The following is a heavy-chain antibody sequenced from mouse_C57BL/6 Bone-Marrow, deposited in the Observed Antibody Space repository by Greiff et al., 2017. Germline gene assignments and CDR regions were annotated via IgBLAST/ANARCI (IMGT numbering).Heavy chain of an antibody. CDR1: GFNIKDYY. Sequence: VQLQQSGAELVKPGASVKLSCTASGFNIKDYYMHWVKQRTEQGLEWIGRIDPEDGETKYAPKFQGKATITADTSSNTAYLQLSSLTSEYTAVYYCAGPHSAGYGWFAYWGQGTMVTVSA. D-gene: IGHD3-2*02. CDR3: AGPHSAGYGWFAY. V-gene: IGHV14-2*01. CDR2: IDPEDGET. J-gene: IGHJ3*01.